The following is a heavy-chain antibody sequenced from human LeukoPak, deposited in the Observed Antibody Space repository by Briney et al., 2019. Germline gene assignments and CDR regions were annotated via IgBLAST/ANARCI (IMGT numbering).Heavy chain of an antibody. CDR3: ARENDYGDYGDFDY. CDR1: GFTFSSYS. D-gene: IGHD4-17*01. Sequence: GGSLRLSCAASGFTFSSYSMNWVRQAPGKGLEWVSSISSSSSYIYYADSVKGRFTISRDNAKNSLYLQMNSLRAEGTAVYYCARENDYGDYGDFDYWGQGTLVTVSS. V-gene: IGHV3-21*01. CDR2: ISSSSSYI. J-gene: IGHJ4*02.